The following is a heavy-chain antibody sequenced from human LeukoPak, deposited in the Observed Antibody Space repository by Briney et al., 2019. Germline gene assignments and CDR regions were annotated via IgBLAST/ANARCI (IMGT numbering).Heavy chain of an antibody. CDR3: ARDAMELGYCSGGSCYPAYYFDY. V-gene: IGHV1-46*03. CDR1: GYTFTSYY. J-gene: IGHJ4*02. CDR2: INPSGGST. D-gene: IGHD2-15*01. Sequence: ASVKVSCKASGYTFTSYYMHWVRQAPGQGLEWMGIINPSGGSTSYAQKFQGRVTMTRDTSTSTAYMELSSLRSEDTAVYYCARDAMELGYCSGGSCYPAYYFDYWGQGTLVTVSS.